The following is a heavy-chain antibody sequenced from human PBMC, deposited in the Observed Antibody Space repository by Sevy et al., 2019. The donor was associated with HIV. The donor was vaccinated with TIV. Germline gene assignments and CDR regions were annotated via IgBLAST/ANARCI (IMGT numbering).Heavy chain of an antibody. Sequence: GGSLRLSCAASGFNFDTFWMGWVRQAPGRGLEWVASIDPRGKERDHLDSLKGRFTISRDNAKNSLYLEMPSLKAEDTALYYCVRVLWDVLVVPAATPSPWLDSWGQGTLVTVSS. CDR3: VRVLWDVLVVPAATPSPWLDS. D-gene: IGHD3-16*02. J-gene: IGHJ5*01. CDR2: IDPRGKER. V-gene: IGHV3-7*01. CDR1: GFNFDTFW.